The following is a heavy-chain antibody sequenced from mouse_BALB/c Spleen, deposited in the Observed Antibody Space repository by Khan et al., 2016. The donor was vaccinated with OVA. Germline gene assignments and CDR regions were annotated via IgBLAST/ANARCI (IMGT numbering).Heavy chain of an antibody. Sequence: VQLQQSGPELVKPGASMKMSCKASGYSFTGYTMNWVKQSQVKNLEWIGLINPYNGGTAYNQKFRGKATLTVDKSSNTAYMELLSLTSEDSAVYYCVRAASYGDYVEAWFAYWGQGTLVTVSA. D-gene: IGHD2-13*01. CDR3: VRAASYGDYVEAWFAY. V-gene: IGHV1-37*01. CDR2: INPYNGGT. CDR1: GYSFTGYT. J-gene: IGHJ3*01.